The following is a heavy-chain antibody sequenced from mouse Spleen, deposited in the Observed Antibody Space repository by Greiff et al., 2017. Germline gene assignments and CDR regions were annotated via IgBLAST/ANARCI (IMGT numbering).Heavy chain of an antibody. CDR1: GFTFSDYY. J-gene: IGHJ3*01. D-gene: IGHD2-10*01. V-gene: IGHV5-12*02. Sequence: EVMLVESGGGLVQPGGSLKLSCATSGFTFSDYYMYWVRQTPEKRLEWVAYISNGGGSTYYPDTVKGRFTISRDNAKNTLYLQMSRLKSEDTAMYYCARPLLAYYGNPAWFAYWGQGTLVTVSA. CDR2: ISNGGGST. CDR3: ARPLLAYYGNPAWFAY.